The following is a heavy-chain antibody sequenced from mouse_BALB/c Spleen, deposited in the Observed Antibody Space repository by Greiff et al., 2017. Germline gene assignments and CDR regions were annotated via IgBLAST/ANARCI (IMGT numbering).Heavy chain of an antibody. CDR3: ARSGRHGVDY. J-gene: IGHJ4*01. CDR1: GYTFTSYW. Sequence: QVQLKESGAELAKPGASVKMSCKASGYTFTSYWMHWVKQRPGQGLEWIGYINPSTGYTEYNQKFKDKATLTADKSSSTAYMQLSSLTSEDSAVYYCARSGRHGVDYWGQGTSVTVSS. D-gene: IGHD3-1*01. V-gene: IGHV1-7*01. CDR2: INPSTGYT.